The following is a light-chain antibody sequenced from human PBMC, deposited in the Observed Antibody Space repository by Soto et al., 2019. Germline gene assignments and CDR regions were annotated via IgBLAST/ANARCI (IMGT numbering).Light chain of an antibody. Sequence: EIVLTQSPGTLSFAPGERATLSCRASQSVSSSYLAWYQQKPCQAPRLLIYGASSRATGIPDRFSGSGSVTDFTLNISRLEPEDFAVYYCHQYDSSPLTFGGGTQVEIK. V-gene: IGKV3-20*01. CDR3: HQYDSSPLT. CDR1: QSVSSSY. CDR2: GAS. J-gene: IGKJ4*01.